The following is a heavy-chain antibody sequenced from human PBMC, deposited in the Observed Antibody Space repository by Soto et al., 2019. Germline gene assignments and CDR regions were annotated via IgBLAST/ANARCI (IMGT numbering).Heavy chain of an antibody. J-gene: IGHJ4*02. CDR1: GLTVSTNP. CDR3: ARDESGH. V-gene: IGHV3-66*01. Sequence: EVQLVESGGGLVQPGGSLRLSCAASGLTVSTNPISWVRQAPGKGLEWVSVIYTGGGTHYADSVKGRFTISRDNSKNTVNLQMNSLRPEDTAVYYCARDESGHWGQGTLVTVSS. CDR2: IYTGGGT.